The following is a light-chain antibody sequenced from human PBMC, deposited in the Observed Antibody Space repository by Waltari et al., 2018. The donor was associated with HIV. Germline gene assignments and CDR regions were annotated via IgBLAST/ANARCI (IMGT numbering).Light chain of an antibody. CDR3: QQTYSSPYT. CDR1: QSISRY. V-gene: IGKV1-39*01. Sequence: DLQMTQSPSSLSASVGARVTITYLPSQSISRYLTWYQQKPGKAPNRLIHAASILQSGVPSRFSGSGSGTDFSLTISSLQPEDFATYYCQQTYSSPYTFGQGTKLEIK. J-gene: IGKJ2*01. CDR2: AAS.